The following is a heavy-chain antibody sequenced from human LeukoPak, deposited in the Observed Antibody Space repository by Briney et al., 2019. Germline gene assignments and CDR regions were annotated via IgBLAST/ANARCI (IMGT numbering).Heavy chain of an antibody. J-gene: IGHJ4*02. CDR3: AKVRGTYSSGYFFDY. CDR1: GFTFDNYA. Sequence: GGSLRLSCAASGFTFDNYAMHWVRQAPGKGLEWRSIISWNSGYIGYADSVKGRFTISRDNAKKSLDLQINSLRAEDTAFYYCAKVRGTYSSGYFFDYWGQGTLVPVSS. D-gene: IGHD6-19*01. CDR2: ISWNSGYI. V-gene: IGHV3-9*01.